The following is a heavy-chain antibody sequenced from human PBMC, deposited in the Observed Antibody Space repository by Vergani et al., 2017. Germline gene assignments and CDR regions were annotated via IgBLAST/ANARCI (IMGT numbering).Heavy chain of an antibody. J-gene: IGHJ4*02. CDR2: IYYSGST. CDR3: ARGNVHDAGQDFDY. Sequence: QVQLQESGPGLVKPSETLSLTCTVSGGSISSYYWSWIRQPPGEGLEWIGYIYYSGSTNYNPSLKSRFTISVDTSKNQLSLKLSSVTAADPAVYYCARGNVHDAGQDFDYWGQGTLVTVSS. V-gene: IGHV4-59*08. CDR1: GGSISSYY. D-gene: IGHD1-1*01.